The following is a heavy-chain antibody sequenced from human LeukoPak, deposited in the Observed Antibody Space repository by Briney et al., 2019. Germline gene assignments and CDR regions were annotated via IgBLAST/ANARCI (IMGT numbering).Heavy chain of an antibody. D-gene: IGHD1-26*01. CDR2: ISGNGGST. CDR3: VRVSGSYGY. J-gene: IGHJ4*02. CDR1: GFTFSSYA. Sequence: PGGSLRLSCAASGFTFSSYAMHWVRQAPGKGLEYVSAISGNGGSTFYANSVKGRFTISRDTSKNTLYLQMGSLRADDMAVYYCVRVSGSYGYWGQGTLVTVSS. V-gene: IGHV3-64*01.